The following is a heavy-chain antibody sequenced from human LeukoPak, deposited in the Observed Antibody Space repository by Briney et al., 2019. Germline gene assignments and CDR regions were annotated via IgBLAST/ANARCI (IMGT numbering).Heavy chain of an antibody. D-gene: IGHD3-16*01. CDR1: GGSISSYY. J-gene: IGHJ6*04. CDR3: ARRGISMRLGGMDV. V-gene: IGHV4-59*01. CDR2: IYYSGST. Sequence: PSETLSLTCTVSGGSISSYYWSWIRQPPGKGLEWIGYIYYSGSTNYNPSLKSRVTISVDTSKNQFSLKLSSVTAADTAVYYCARRGISMRLGGMDVWGKGTTVTVSS.